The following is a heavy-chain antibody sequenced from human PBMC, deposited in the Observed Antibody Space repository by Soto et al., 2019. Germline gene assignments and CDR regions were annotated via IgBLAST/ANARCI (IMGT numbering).Heavy chain of an antibody. D-gene: IGHD2-15*01. Sequence: QVQLQESGPGLVKPSQTLALTCTVSGGSISSGGYYWSWIRQHPGKGLEWIGYIYYSGSTYYNPSLKSRVTISVDTSKNQFSLKLSSVTAADTAVYYCARGRLRMHDVDYWGKGTLVTFSS. J-gene: IGHJ4*02. CDR3: ARGRLRMHDVDY. CDR2: IYYSGST. V-gene: IGHV4-31*03. CDR1: GGSISSGGYY.